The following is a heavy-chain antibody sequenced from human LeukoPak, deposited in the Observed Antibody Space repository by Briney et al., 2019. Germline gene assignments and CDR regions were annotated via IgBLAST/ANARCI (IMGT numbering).Heavy chain of an antibody. V-gene: IGHV3-11*05. CDR1: GFTFSGFY. J-gene: IGHJ4*02. CDR3: ARDLIHRSGEANY. Sequence: GGSLRLSCATSGFTFSGFYMSWIRQAPGKGLEWISYISSSGSSTNYADSVKGRFTISRDNAKNSLYLQMNSLRAEDTAVYYCARDLIHRSGEANYWGRGTLVTVSS. D-gene: IGHD3-22*01. CDR2: ISSSGSST.